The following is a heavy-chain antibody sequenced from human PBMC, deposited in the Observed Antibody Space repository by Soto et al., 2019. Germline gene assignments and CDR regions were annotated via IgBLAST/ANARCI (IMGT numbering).Heavy chain of an antibody. CDR1: GGSISSYY. V-gene: IGHV4-59*01. J-gene: IGHJ6*02. Sequence: SETLSLTCTVSGGSISSYYWSWIRQPPGKGLEWIGYIYYSGSTNYNPSLKSRVTISVDTSKNQFSLKLSSVTAADTAVYYCARVAGIAAAGKIDYYYYGMDVWGQGTTVTVSS. CDR2: IYYSGST. D-gene: IGHD6-13*01. CDR3: ARVAGIAAAGKIDYYYYGMDV.